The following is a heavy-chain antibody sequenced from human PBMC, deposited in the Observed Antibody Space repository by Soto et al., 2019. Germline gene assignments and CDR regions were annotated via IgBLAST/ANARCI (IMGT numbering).Heavy chain of an antibody. CDR2: ISYDGSNK. D-gene: IGHD3-10*01. CDR3: AKGMRVRGVIPWFDP. Sequence: VQLVESGGGVVQPGRSLRLSCAASGFTFSSYGMHWVRQAPGKGLEWVAVISYDGSNKYYADSVKGRFTISRDNSKNTLYLQMNSLRAEDTAVYYCAKGMRVRGVIPWFDPWGQGTLVTVSS. J-gene: IGHJ5*02. V-gene: IGHV3-30*18. CDR1: GFTFSSYG.